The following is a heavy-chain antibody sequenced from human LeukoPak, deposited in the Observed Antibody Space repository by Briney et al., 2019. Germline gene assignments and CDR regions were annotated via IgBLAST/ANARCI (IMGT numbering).Heavy chain of an antibody. CDR2: TYYTGST. J-gene: IGHJ5*02. CDR1: GGSINSDY. CDR3: ARGSGYDSSRT. D-gene: IGHD3-22*01. Sequence: SETLSLTCTVSGGSINSDYWNWIRQPPGKGLEWIGCTYYTGSTNYNPSLKSRVTISVDTSKNHFSLKLSSVTAADTAIYYCARGSGYDSSRTLGQGTLVTVSS. V-gene: IGHV4-59*01.